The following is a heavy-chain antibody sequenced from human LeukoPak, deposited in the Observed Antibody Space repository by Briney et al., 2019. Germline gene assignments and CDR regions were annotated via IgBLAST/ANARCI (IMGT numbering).Heavy chain of an antibody. Sequence: AGSLRLSCAASRFTFSSYSMKWVRQAPGKGLEWVAIISYDGSKKNYADSVKGRFTIARDNSKNTLYLQMNSLRAEDTAVYYCARGPRVGAAGFVYYHYIDVWGKGTTVTVSS. V-gene: IGHV3-30*03. CDR3: ARGPRVGAAGFVYYHYIDV. CDR2: ISYDGSKK. J-gene: IGHJ6*03. CDR1: RFTFSSYS. D-gene: IGHD1-26*01.